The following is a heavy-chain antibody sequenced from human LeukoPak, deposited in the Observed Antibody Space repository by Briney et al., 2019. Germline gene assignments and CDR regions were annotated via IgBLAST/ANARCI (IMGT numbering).Heavy chain of an antibody. Sequence: GASVKVSCKASGYTFTGYYMHWVRQAPGQGLEWMGWINPNSGGTNYAQKFQGRVTMTRDTSISTAYMELRSLRSDDTAVYYCAREGRGYSYGYDYWGQGTLVTVSS. V-gene: IGHV1-2*02. D-gene: IGHD5-18*01. J-gene: IGHJ4*02. CDR2: INPNSGGT. CDR3: AREGRGYSYGYDY. CDR1: GYTFTGYY.